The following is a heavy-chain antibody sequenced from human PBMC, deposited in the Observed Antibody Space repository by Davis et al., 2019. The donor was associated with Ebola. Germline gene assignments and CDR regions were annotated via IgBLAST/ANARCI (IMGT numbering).Heavy chain of an antibody. CDR3: ARFEYSSSIDAFDI. CDR2: ISYDGSNK. CDR1: GFTFSSYA. J-gene: IGHJ3*02. V-gene: IGHV3-30-3*01. Sequence: GESLKISCAASGFTFSSYAMHWVRQAPGKGLEWVAVISYDGSNKYYADSVKGRFTISRDNSKNTLYLQMNSLRAEDTAVYYCARFEYSSSIDAFDIWGQGTMVTVSS. D-gene: IGHD6-6*01.